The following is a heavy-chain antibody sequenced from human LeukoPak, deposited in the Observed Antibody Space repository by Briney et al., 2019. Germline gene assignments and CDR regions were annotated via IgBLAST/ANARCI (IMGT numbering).Heavy chain of an antibody. CDR2: IYPGDSDT. CDR3: ARASAYYYDSSGYSEYYFDY. V-gene: IGHV5-51*01. D-gene: IGHD3-22*01. CDR1: GYSFTSYW. J-gene: IGHJ4*02. Sequence: GESLKISCKGSGYSFTSYWIGWVRQMPGKGLEWMGIIYPGDSDTRYSPSFQGQVTISADKSISTAYLQWSSLKASDTAMYYCARASAYYYDSSGYSEYYFDYWGQGTLVTVSS.